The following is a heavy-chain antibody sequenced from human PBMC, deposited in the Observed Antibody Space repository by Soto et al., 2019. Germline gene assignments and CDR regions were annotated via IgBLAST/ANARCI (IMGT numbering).Heavy chain of an antibody. V-gene: IGHV5-51*01. CDR3: ARHGNTWSYYYDGMDV. CDR1: GYSFTSYW. CDR2: IYPGDSDT. D-gene: IGHD2-15*01. Sequence: GESLKISCKGSGYSFTSYWIGLVRQMPGKGLEWMGIIYPGDSDTRYSPSFQGQATISADKSLSTAYLQWSSREASDTAMYYCARHGNTWSYYYDGMDVWGQGTQVTVSS. J-gene: IGHJ6*02.